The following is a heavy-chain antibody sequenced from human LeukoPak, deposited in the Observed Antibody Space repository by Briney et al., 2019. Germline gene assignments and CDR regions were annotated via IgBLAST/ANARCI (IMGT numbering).Heavy chain of an antibody. J-gene: IGHJ4*02. CDR1: GYSFTTYW. CDR2: IYPGDSDT. D-gene: IGHD2-2*01. Sequence: GESLKISCKGSGYSFTTYWIGWVRQMPGKGLEWMGIIYPGDSDTRYSPSFQGQVTISADKSISTAYLQWSSLKASDTAIYYCASGCSTTTCFFDYGGQGTRVTVSS. V-gene: IGHV5-51*01. CDR3: ASGCSTTTCFFDY.